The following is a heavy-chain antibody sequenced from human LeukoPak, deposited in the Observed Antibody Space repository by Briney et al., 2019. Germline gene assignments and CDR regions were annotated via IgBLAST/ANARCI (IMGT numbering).Heavy chain of an antibody. Sequence: ASETLSLTRTVSGGSISSYYWSWIRQPAGKGLEWIGRIYTSGSTNYNPSLKSRVTMSVDTSKNQFSLKLSSVTAADTAVYYCARRLRYFDWLLSRAFDIWGQGTMVTVSS. CDR1: GGSISSYY. CDR2: IYTSGST. CDR3: ARRLRYFDWLLSRAFDI. V-gene: IGHV4-4*07. J-gene: IGHJ3*02. D-gene: IGHD3-9*01.